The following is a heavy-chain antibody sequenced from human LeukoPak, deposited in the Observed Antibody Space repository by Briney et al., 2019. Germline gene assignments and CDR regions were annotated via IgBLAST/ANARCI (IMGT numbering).Heavy chain of an antibody. D-gene: IGHD3-22*01. CDR2: INWNSDSI. J-gene: IGHJ3*02. V-gene: IGHV3-9*01. CDR3: AREDSSGYEGDAFDI. Sequence: GGSPRLSCAVSGFTFDDYAMHWVRQVPGKGLEWVSGINWNSDSIGYADSVKGRFTTSRDNAKNSLYLQMNSLRAEDTALYYCAREDSSGYEGDAFDIWGQGTMVTVSS. CDR1: GFTFDDYA.